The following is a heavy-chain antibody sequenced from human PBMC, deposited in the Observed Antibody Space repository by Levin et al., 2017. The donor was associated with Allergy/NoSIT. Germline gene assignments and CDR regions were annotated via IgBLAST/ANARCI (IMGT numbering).Heavy chain of an antibody. CDR3: ARVVVVPLVTPYFDY. CDR2: ISSSGSTI. J-gene: IGHJ4*02. CDR1: GFTFSDYY. Sequence: GESLKISCAASGFTFSDYYMSWIRQAPGKGLEWVSYISSSGSTIYYADSVKGRFTISRDNAKNSLYLQMNSLRAEDTAVYYCARVVVVPLVTPYFDYWGQGTLVTVSS. D-gene: IGHD2-2*01. V-gene: IGHV3-11*01.